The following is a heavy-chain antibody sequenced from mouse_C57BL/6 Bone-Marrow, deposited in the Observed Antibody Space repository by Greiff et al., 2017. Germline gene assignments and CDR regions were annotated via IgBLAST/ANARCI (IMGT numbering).Heavy chain of an antibody. V-gene: IGHV5-15*01. J-gene: IGHJ4*01. CDR1: GFTFSDYG. D-gene: IGHD1-1*01. CDR2: ISNLAYSI. Sequence: EVNLVESGGGLVQPGGSLKLSCAASGFTFSDYGMAWVRQAPRKGPEWVAFISNLAYSIYYADTVTGRFTISRENAKNTLYLEMSSLRSEDTAMYYCARHGSSYGGAMDYWGQGTSVTVSS. CDR3: ARHGSSYGGAMDY.